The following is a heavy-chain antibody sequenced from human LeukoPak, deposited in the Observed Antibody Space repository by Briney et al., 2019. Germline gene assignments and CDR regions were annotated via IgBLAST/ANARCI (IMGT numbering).Heavy chain of an antibody. CDR1: GFTFSSYW. CDR2: IKQDGSEK. D-gene: IGHD3-9*01. V-gene: IGHV3-7*01. J-gene: IGHJ6*03. CDR3: ARQNYDILTGYYNHYMDV. Sequence: PGGSLRLSCAASGFTFSSYWMSWVRQAPGKGLEWVANIKQDGSEKYYVDSVKGRFTISRDNAENSLYLQMNSLRAEDTAVYYCARQNYDILTGYYNHYMDVWGKGTTVTVSS.